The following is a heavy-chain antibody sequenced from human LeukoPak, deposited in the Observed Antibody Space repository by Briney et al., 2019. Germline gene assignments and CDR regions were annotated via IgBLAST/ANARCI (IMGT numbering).Heavy chain of an antibody. CDR2: INPNSGGT. D-gene: IGHD2-15*01. CDR1: GYTFTGYY. CDR3: ARSCSGGSCYDY. J-gene: IGHJ4*02. Sequence: GASVKVSCKASGYTFTGYYMHWVRQAPGQGLEWMGWINPNSGGTNYAQKFQGWVTMTRDTSISTASMELSRLRSDDTAVYYCARSCSGGSCYDYWGQGTLVTVSS. V-gene: IGHV1-2*04.